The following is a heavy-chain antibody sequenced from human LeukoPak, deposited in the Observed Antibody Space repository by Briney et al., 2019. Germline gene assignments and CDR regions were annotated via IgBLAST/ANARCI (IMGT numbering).Heavy chain of an antibody. D-gene: IGHD3-3*01. CDR2: MSASDGTT. CDR3: ARGPVWSGYYNIDY. CDR1: GFTFSSYA. V-gene: IGHV3-23*01. J-gene: IGHJ4*02. Sequence: GGSLRLSCAPSGFTFSSYAMSWVRQAPGKGLEGVSSMSASDGTTYYADSVKGRFTISRDNSKNTLYLQMNSLRAEDTAVYYCARGPVWSGYYNIDYWGQGTLVTVSS.